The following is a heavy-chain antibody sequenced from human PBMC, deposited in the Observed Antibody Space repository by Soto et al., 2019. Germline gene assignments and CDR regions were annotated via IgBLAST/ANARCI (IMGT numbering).Heavy chain of an antibody. CDR3: ARGPSSLSLRKFFVAF. D-gene: IGHD6-6*01. CDR2: IYYNSNT. Sequence: QVQLQESGPGLVKPSQTLSLICSVSGDSITGRGYYWSWIRQHPGKGLEWIGYIYYNSNTYYRPAIRRRVTMSLDTSKHKSTLKLSSVTAADTAVYYCARGPSSLSLRKFFVAFWGEGSLVTVSS. CDR1: GDSITGRGYY. V-gene: IGHV4-31*02. J-gene: IGHJ4*02.